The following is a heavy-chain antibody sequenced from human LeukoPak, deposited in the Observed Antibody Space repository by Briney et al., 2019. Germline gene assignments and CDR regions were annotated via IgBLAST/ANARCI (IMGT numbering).Heavy chain of an antibody. CDR1: GASISSDY. Sequence: SETLSLTCTVSGASISSDYWNWIWQPPGKGLEWIGYIYYSGSTNYNPSLKSRVTISVDTSKNQFSLKLSSVTAADTAVYYCAVMYSSSRYWFDPWGQGTLVTVSS. V-gene: IGHV4-59*08. CDR2: IYYSGST. D-gene: IGHD6-13*01. J-gene: IGHJ5*02. CDR3: AVMYSSSRYWFDP.